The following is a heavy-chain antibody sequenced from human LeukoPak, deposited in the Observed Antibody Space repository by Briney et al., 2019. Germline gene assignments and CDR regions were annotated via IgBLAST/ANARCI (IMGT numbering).Heavy chain of an antibody. V-gene: IGHV5-51*01. Sequence: GESLKISCKGSGYSFTSYWIGWVRQMPGKGLEWMGIIYPGDSDTRYSPSFQGRVAISADKSISTAYLQWSSLKASDTAMYYCARHIGSSSWYDGGTFDYWGQGTLVTVSS. D-gene: IGHD6-13*01. CDR2: IYPGDSDT. CDR1: GYSFTSYW. CDR3: ARHIGSSSWYDGGTFDY. J-gene: IGHJ4*02.